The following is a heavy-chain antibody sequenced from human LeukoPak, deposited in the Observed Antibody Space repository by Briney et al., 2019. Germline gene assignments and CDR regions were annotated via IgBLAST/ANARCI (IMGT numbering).Heavy chain of an antibody. J-gene: IGHJ4*02. CDR1: GFTFSNYW. V-gene: IGHV3-7*01. CDR2: INEDGSNI. CDR3: ARDTYRFDDY. Sequence: GGSLRLSCAASGFTFSNYWMTWVRQAPGKGLEWVASINEDGSNIYYVDSVKGRFTISRDNAKNSLYLEMNSLRAEDTAVYYCARDTYRFDDYWGQGTLVTVSS.